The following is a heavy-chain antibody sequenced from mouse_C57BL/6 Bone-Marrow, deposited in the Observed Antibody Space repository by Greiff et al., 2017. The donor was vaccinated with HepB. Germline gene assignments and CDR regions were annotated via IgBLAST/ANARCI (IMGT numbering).Heavy chain of an antibody. CDR3: ARWVTTVVDAPWYFDV. J-gene: IGHJ1*03. CDR1: GYTFTSYW. Sequence: VQLVESGAELAKPGASVKLSCKASGYTFTSYWMHWVKQRPGQGLEWIGYINPSSGYTKYNQKFKDKATLTADKSSSTAYMQLSSLTYEDSAVYYCARWVTTVVDAPWYFDVWGTGTTVTVSS. D-gene: IGHD1-1*01. V-gene: IGHV1-7*01. CDR2: INPSSGYT.